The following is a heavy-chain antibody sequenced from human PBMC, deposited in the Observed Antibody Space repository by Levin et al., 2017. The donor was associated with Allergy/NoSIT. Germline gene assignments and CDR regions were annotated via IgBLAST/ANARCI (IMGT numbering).Heavy chain of an antibody. CDR1: GGTFSSYA. CDR2: IIPIFGTA. CDR3: AGGDEECSSTSCYGVLDY. J-gene: IGHJ4*02. V-gene: IGHV1-69*13. D-gene: IGHD2-2*01. Sequence: ASVKVSCKASGGTFSSYAISWVRQAPGQGLEWMGGIIPIFGTANYAQKFQGRVTITADESTSTAYMELSSLRSEDTAVYYCAGGDEECSSTSCYGVLDYWGQGTLVTVSS.